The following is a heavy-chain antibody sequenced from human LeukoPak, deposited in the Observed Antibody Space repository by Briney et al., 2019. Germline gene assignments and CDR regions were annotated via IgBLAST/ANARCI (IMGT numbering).Heavy chain of an antibody. CDR2: INHSGST. J-gene: IGHJ5*02. Sequence: SETLSLTCAVYGGSFSGYYWSWIRQPPGKGLEWIGEINHSGSTNYNPSLKSRVTISVDTSKNQFSLKLSSVTAADTAVYYCARGGRSSSWSSSNWFDPWGQGTLVTVSS. CDR1: GGSFSGYY. V-gene: IGHV4-34*01. CDR3: ARGGRSSSWSSSNWFDP. D-gene: IGHD6-13*01.